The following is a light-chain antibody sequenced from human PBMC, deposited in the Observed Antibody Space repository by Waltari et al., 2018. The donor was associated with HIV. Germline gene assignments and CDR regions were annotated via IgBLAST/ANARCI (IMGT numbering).Light chain of an antibody. CDR1: SNDVGGYDY. V-gene: IGLV2-14*01. J-gene: IGLJ2*01. CDR3: SSFATSSPVV. Sequence: QSALTQPASVSGSPGQSITISCTGTSNDVGGYDYVSWYQQSPGKAPKLRIYEVSNRPSGVSNRFSGSKSGNTASLTISGLQADDESDYYCSSFATSSPVVFGGGTRLTVL. CDR2: EVS.